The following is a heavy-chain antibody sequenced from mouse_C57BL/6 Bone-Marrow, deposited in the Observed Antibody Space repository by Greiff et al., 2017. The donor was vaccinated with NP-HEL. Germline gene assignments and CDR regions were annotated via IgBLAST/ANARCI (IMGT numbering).Heavy chain of an antibody. CDR3: ARFGAHGSKFAY. CDR1: GYTFTSYW. J-gene: IGHJ3*01. D-gene: IGHD1-1*01. Sequence: VQLQQPGAELVKPGASVKLSCKASGYTFTSYWMHWVKQRPGQGLEWIGMIHPISGSTNYNEKFKSKATLTVDKSSSTAYMQLSSLTSEDSAVYYCARFGAHGSKFAYWGQGTLVTVSA. V-gene: IGHV1-64*01. CDR2: IHPISGST.